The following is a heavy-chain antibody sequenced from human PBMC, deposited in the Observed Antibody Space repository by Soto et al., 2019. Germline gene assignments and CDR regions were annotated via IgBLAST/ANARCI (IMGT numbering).Heavy chain of an antibody. J-gene: IGHJ6*02. CDR3: ATRGESTGSFGMDV. V-gene: IGHV3-23*01. CDR1: GFRFSNYA. Sequence: GGSLRLSCAASGFRFSNYAMSWVRQAPGKELEWVSTVVASGSNTYYVDSVRGRFTIFRDNSKNTLFLQMNSLRAEDTAIYYCATRGESTGSFGMDVWGQGTTVTVSS. CDR2: VVASGSNT. D-gene: IGHD2-8*02.